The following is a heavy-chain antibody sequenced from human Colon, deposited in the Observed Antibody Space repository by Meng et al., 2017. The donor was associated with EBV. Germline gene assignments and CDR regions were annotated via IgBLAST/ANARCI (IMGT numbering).Heavy chain of an antibody. V-gene: IGHV4-34*01. D-gene: IGHD3-9*01. J-gene: IGHJ4*02. CDR1: GGSFSGYG. CDR3: ARVPTTGYKDH. CDR2: VSHPGSA. Sequence: QVLRQQFGAGLLQSSEPLSLSCTVNGGSFSGYGWSWVRQPPGKGMEWIGEVSHPGSANYNPSLKSRVTISVDASEKQFSLRLTSVTAADSAVYYCARVPTTGYKDHWGQGTLVTVSS.